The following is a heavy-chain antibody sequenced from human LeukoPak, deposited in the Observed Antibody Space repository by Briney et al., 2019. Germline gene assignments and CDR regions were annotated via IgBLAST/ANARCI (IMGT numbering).Heavy chain of an antibody. CDR3: ARANYYDISGYDY. Sequence: PGGSLRLSCAASGFTFSSYWMHWVRQAPGKGLVWVSRINSDGSSTSYADSVKGRFTISRDNAKNSLYLQMNSLRAEDTAVYYCARANYYDISGYDYWGQGTLVTVSS. V-gene: IGHV3-74*01. CDR1: GFTFSSYW. D-gene: IGHD3-22*01. CDR2: INSDGSST. J-gene: IGHJ4*02.